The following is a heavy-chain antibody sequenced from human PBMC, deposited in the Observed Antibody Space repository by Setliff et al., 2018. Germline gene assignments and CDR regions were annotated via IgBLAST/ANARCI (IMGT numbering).Heavy chain of an antibody. Sequence: SETLSLTCTVSGGSISSSSYYWGWIRQPPGKGLEWLGSIYYSGGTYYNQSLKTRVTISVDTSKNQFSLKLSSVTAADTAVYYCARRPSGAWFLNWFDPWGQGTLVTVSS. CDR2: IYYSGGT. CDR3: ARRPSGAWFLNWFDP. D-gene: IGHD6-19*01. J-gene: IGHJ5*02. V-gene: IGHV4-39*01. CDR1: GGSISSSSYY.